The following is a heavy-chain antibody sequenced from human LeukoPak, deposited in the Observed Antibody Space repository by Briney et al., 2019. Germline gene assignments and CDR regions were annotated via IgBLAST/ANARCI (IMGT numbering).Heavy chain of an antibody. Sequence: SETLSLTCSVSGYSITSGHYWGWIRQPPGKGLEWLGSIYHSGSTFYNPSLKSRVTISVDPSKNQFSLKLSSVTAADTAVYYCARDSSGWDDAFDIWGQGAMVTVSS. V-gene: IGHV4-38-2*02. D-gene: IGHD6-19*01. CDR3: ARDSSGWDDAFDI. CDR1: GYSITSGHY. CDR2: IYHSGST. J-gene: IGHJ3*02.